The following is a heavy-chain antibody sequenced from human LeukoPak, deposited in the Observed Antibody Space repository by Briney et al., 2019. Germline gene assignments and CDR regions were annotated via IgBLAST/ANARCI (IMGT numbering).Heavy chain of an antibody. J-gene: IGHJ4*02. D-gene: IGHD1-26*01. CDR2: INPNSGGT. V-gene: IGHV1-2*06. CDR3: ARGGELLTYFDY. CDR1: GYTFTGYY. Sequence: ASVKVSCKASGYTFTGYYMHWVRQAPGQGLEWMGRINPNSGGTNYAQKFQGRVTMARDTSISTAYMELSRLRSDDTAVYYCARGGELLTYFDYWGQGTLVTVSS.